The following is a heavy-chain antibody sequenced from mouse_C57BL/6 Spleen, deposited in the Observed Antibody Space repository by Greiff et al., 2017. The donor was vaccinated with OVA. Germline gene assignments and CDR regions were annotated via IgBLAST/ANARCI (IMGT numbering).Heavy chain of an antibody. CDR2: ILPGSGST. CDR1: GYTFTGYW. V-gene: IGHV1-9*01. CDR3: ARRGGRSGYGFAY. D-gene: IGHD3-2*02. Sequence: VKLQESGAELMKPGASVKLSCKATGYTFTGYWIEWVKQRPGHGLEWIGEILPGSGSTNYNEKFKGKAKFTADTSSNTAYMQLCSLTTDDSSLYYCARRGGRSGYGFAYWGQGTLVTVSA. J-gene: IGHJ3*01.